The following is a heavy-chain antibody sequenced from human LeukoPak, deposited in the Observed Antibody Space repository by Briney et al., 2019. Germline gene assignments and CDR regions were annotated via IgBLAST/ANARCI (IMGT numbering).Heavy chain of an antibody. CDR3: ERDQAAANDY. J-gene: IGHJ4*02. Sequence: GGSLRLSCAASGFTFSSYSMNGVRQAPGKGLEGVSYISSSSSTIYYADSVKGRFTISRDNAKNSLYLQMNSLRAEDTAVYYCERDQAAANDYWGQGTLVTVSS. CDR2: ISSSSSTI. CDR1: GFTFSSYS. D-gene: IGHD6-13*01. V-gene: IGHV3-48*04.